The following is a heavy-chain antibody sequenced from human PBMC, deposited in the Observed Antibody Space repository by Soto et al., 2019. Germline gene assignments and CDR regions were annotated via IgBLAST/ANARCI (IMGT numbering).Heavy chain of an antibody. Sequence: QVQLVQSGAEVKKPGSSVKVSCKASGGTFSSYAISWVRQAPGQGLEWMGGIIPIFGTANYAQKFQGRVTITADESTRTAYMELSRLRSEDTAVYYCARDRSIGGYYWEPYYFDYWGQGTLVTVSS. D-gene: IGHD5-12*01. J-gene: IGHJ4*02. V-gene: IGHV1-69*12. CDR3: ARDRSIGGYYWEPYYFDY. CDR1: GGTFSSYA. CDR2: IIPIFGTA.